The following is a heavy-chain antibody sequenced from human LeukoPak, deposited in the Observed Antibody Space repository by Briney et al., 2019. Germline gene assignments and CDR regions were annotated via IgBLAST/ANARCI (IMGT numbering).Heavy chain of an antibody. CDR3: ARPYPYCSGGSCYSP. CDR2: INHSGST. D-gene: IGHD2-15*01. CDR1: GGSFSGYY. V-gene: IGHV4-34*01. J-gene: IGHJ5*02. Sequence: KTSETLSLTCAVYGGSFSGYYWSWIRQPPGQGLEWIGEINHSGSTNYNPSLKSRVTISVDTSKNQFSLKLSSVTAADTAVYYCARPYPYCSGGSCYSPWGQGTLVTVSS.